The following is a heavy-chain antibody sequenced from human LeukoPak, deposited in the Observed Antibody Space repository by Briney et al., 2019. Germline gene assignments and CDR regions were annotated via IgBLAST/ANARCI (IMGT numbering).Heavy chain of an antibody. V-gene: IGHV3-48*01. CDR1: EFTFSSYS. CDR3: ARMVRGVPNYGMDV. CDR2: ISSSSSTI. J-gene: IGHJ6*02. Sequence: GGSLRLSCAASEFTFSSYSMNWVRQAPGKGLERVSYISSSSSTIYYADSVKGRFTISRDNAKNSLYLQMNSLRAEDTAVYYSARMVRGVPNYGMDVWGQGTTVTVSS. D-gene: IGHD3-10*01.